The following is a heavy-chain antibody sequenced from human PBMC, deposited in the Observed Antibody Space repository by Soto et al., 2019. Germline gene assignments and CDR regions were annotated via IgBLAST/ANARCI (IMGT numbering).Heavy chain of an antibody. CDR2: IYYSGST. CDR3: ARDRKYRQRVLGYCSSTSCYTHWFDP. J-gene: IGHJ5*02. CDR1: GDSISIGDCY. D-gene: IGHD2-2*02. V-gene: IGHV4-30-4*01. Sequence: SESLSLTCTVSGDSISIGDCYWSWIRQPPGKGLEWIGYIYYSGSTYYNPSLKSRVTISVDTSKNQFSLKLSSVTAADTAVYYCARDRKYRQRVLGYCSSTSCYTHWFDPWGQRTLVTVSS.